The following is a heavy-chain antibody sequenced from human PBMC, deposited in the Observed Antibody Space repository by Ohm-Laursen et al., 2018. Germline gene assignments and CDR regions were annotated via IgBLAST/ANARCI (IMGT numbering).Heavy chain of an antibody. D-gene: IGHD2-21*02. CDR1: RFTFSSYA. J-gene: IGHJ4*02. Sequence: SLRLSCSASRFTFSSYAMSWVRQAPGKGLEWVSVISGSGGSTYYADSVKGRFTISRDISKNTLYLQMNSLRAEDTAVYYCAKDLMQYCGGDCYLDYWGQGTLVTVSS. V-gene: IGHV3-23*01. CDR3: AKDLMQYCGGDCYLDY. CDR2: ISGSGGST.